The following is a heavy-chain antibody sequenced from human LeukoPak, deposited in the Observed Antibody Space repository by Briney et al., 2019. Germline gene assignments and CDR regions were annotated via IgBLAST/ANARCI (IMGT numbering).Heavy chain of an antibody. CDR3: ARVQKGIAAAGTGGGWFEP. CDR2: ISSSGCTI. J-gene: IGHJ5*02. Sequence: PGGSLRLSCAASGFTFSDYYMSWVRQAPGKGLEWISYISSSGCTIYYADSVRGQFTISRDNAKNSLYLQMNSLRAEDTAVYYCARVQKGIAAAGTGGGWFEPWGQGTLVTVSA. CDR1: GFTFSDYY. D-gene: IGHD6-13*01. V-gene: IGHV3-11*01.